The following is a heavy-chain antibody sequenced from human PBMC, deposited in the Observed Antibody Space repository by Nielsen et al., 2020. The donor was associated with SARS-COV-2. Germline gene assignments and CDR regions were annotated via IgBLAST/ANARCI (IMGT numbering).Heavy chain of an antibody. CDR1: GGSISSGGYY. J-gene: IGHJ6*02. CDR3: ARGWTVTTFYYYYGMDV. CDR2: IYYSGST. D-gene: IGHD4-17*01. Sequence: SETLSLTCTVSGGSISSGGYYWSWIRQHPGKGLEWIGYIYYSGSTYYNPSLKSRVTISLDTSKNQFSLKLSSVTAADTAVYYCARGWTVTTFYYYYGMDVWGQGTTVTVSS. V-gene: IGHV4-31*03.